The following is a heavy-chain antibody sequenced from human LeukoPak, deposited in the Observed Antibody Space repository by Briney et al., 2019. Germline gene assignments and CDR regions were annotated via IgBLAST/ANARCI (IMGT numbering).Heavy chain of an antibody. V-gene: IGHV4-39*07. D-gene: IGHD6-19*01. CDR2: IYYSGST. CDR3: ARDQGPTYSSGWSGPDY. Sequence: PSETLSLTCTVSGGSISSSSYYWGWIRQPPGKGLEWIGSIYYSGSTYYNPSLKSRVTISVDTSKNQFSLKLSSVTAADTAVYYCARDQGPTYSSGWSGPDYWGQGTLVTVSS. CDR1: GGSISSSSYY. J-gene: IGHJ4*02.